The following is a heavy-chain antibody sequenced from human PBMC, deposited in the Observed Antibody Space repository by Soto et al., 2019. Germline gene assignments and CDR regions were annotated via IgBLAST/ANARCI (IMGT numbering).Heavy chain of an antibody. D-gene: IGHD1-7*01. CDR3: AREAPGTTVLGALDI. V-gene: IGHV3-13*01. J-gene: IGHJ3*02. CDR1: GFTFSSYD. Sequence: GSLRLSCAASGFTFSSYDMHWVRQATGKGLDWVSAIGTAGDTYYPGSVKGRFTISRENAKNSLYLQMNSLRAGDTAVYYCAREAPGTTVLGALDIWGQGTMVTVSS. CDR2: IGTAGDT.